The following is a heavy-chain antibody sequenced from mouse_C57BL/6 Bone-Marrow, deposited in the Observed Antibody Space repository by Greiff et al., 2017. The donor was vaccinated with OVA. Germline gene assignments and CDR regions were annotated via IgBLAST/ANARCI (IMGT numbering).Heavy chain of an antibody. CDR2: ISSGSSTI. CDR1: GFTFSDYG. Sequence: EVKLVESGGGLVKPGGSLKLSCAASGFTFSDYGMHWVRQAPEKGLEWVAYISSGSSTIYYADTVKGRFTISRDNAKNTLFLQMTSLRSEDTAMYYCARNYYSNYVVSWFAYWGQGTLVTVSA. D-gene: IGHD2-5*01. J-gene: IGHJ3*01. V-gene: IGHV5-17*01. CDR3: ARNYYSNYVVSWFAY.